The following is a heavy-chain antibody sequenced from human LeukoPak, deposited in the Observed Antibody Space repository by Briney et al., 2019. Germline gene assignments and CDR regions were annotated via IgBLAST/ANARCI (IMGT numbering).Heavy chain of an antibody. V-gene: IGHV3-23*01. Sequence: GGSLRLSCAASGFTFSSYAMSWVRQAPGKGLEWVSAISGSGGSTYYADSVKGRFTISRDNSKNTLYLQMNSLRAEDTAVYYCARGLRFGEAYYYYGMDVWGQGTTVTVSS. CDR2: ISGSGGST. CDR3: ARGLRFGEAYYYYGMDV. D-gene: IGHD3-10*01. CDR1: GFTFSSYA. J-gene: IGHJ6*02.